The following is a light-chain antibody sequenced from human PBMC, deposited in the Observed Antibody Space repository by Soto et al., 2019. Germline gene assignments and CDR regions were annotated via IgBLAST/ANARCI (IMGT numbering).Light chain of an antibody. V-gene: IGKV1-39*01. Sequence: DIQMTHSPSSLAASVGDRVTITCRASQTVSIYVNWYQQKPGRAPSLVMFTASTLPSGVPSRFSGSGSATDFTLTISSLQPEDFATYYCQQSYSTPYTFGQGTKVEIK. J-gene: IGKJ2*01. CDR3: QQSYSTPYT. CDR1: QTVSIY. CDR2: TAS.